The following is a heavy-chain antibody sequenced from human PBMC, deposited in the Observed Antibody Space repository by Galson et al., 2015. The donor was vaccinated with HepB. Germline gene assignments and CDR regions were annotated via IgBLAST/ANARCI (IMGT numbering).Heavy chain of an antibody. CDR3: AKDAGPHYSDSSGFDD. D-gene: IGHD3-22*01. J-gene: IGHJ4*02. Sequence: SLRLSCAASGFTFNESDMHWVRQAPGKGLEWLTLISSDGSNKYYTDSVKGRFTISRDNSKNTLYLQMNSLRAEDTAVYYCAKDAGPHYSDSSGFDDWGRGTLVTVSS. CDR2: ISSDGSNK. CDR1: GFTFNESD. V-gene: IGHV3-30*18.